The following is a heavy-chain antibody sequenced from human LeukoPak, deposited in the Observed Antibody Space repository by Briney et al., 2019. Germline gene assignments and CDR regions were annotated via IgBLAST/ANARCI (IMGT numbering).Heavy chain of an antibody. V-gene: IGHV3-30*04. CDR3: AKGRGQGFDY. J-gene: IGHJ4*02. CDR2: ISYDGSNT. D-gene: IGHD3-10*01. Sequence: GGSLRLSCAASGFTFSSYAMHWVRQAPGKGLEWVAVISYDGSNTYYADSVKGRFTISRDNSKNTLYLQMNSLRVEDTAVYYCAKGRGQGFDYWGQGTLVTVSS. CDR1: GFTFSSYA.